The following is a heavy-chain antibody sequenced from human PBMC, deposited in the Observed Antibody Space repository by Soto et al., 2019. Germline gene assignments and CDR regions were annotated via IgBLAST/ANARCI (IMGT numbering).Heavy chain of an antibody. J-gene: IGHJ4*02. CDR3: AIDKLTGLVDY. CDR2: ITIIGIT. D-gene: IGHD4-4*01. Sequence: SETLSLSCAVYGGSFSGSVCTGIRHPPETGVEWIGEITIIGITNYTPTFKGRVTITADKSTNKSSLKLTTVTPEDTAVYYCAIDKLTGLVDYWAQGTLVTVSS. CDR1: GGSFSGSV. V-gene: IGHV4-34*01.